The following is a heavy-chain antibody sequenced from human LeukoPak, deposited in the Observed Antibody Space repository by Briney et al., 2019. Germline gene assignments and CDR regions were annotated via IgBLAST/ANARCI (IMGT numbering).Heavy chain of an antibody. CDR3: ARGTQEFDY. CDR1: GFTFSHFW. CDR2: IKKTGSET. J-gene: IGHJ4*02. Sequence: GGSLRLSCAASGFTFSHFWMSWVRQAPGKGLEWVAYIKKTGSETYYVDSVKGRFTITRDNTRNSLFLQMYSLRAEDTAVYFCARGTQEFDYWGQGTLVTVSS. V-gene: IGHV3-7*01.